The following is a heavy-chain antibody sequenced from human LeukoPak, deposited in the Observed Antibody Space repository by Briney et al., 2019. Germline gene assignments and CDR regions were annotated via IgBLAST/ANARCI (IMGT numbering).Heavy chain of an antibody. CDR3: ASRRGVVTLEADAFDF. D-gene: IGHD4-23*01. J-gene: IGHJ3*01. CDR1: GGSFSGYY. Sequence: TSETLSLTCAVYGGSFSGYYWSWIRQPPGKGLEWIGEINHSGSTNYNPSLKSRVTISVDTSKNQCSLKLSSVTAADTAVYYCASRRGVVTLEADAFDFWGRGTVVTVSS. V-gene: IGHV4-34*01. CDR2: INHSGST.